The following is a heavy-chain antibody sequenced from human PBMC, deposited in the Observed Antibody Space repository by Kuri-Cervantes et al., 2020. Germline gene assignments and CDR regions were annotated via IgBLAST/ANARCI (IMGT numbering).Heavy chain of an antibody. D-gene: IGHD6-19*01. J-gene: IGHJ4*02. CDR2: IWYDGGNK. V-gene: IGHV3-30*02. CDR3: AKNGFPYSSGWYEFNY. CDR1: GFTFSRYY. Sequence: GESLKISCAASGFTFSRYYMTWVRQAPGKGLEWVAVIWYDGGNKYYADSVKGRFTISRDNSKNTLYLQMNSLRAEDTAVYYCAKNGFPYSSGWYEFNYWGQGTLVTVSS.